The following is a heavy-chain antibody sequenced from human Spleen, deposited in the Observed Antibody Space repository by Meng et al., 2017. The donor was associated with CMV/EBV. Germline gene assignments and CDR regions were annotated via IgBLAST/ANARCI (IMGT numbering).Heavy chain of an antibody. D-gene: IGHD6-19*01. J-gene: IGHJ4*02. Sequence: GSLRLSCAASGFPFNGFWMNWVRQAPGKGLEWIGEINHSGSTNYNPSLKSRVTISVDTSKNQFSLKLSSVTAADTAVYYCARGGAVAGTGTDYWGQGTLVTVSS. CDR3: ARGGAVAGTGTDY. V-gene: IGHV4-34*01. CDR2: INHSGST. CDR1: GFPFNGFW.